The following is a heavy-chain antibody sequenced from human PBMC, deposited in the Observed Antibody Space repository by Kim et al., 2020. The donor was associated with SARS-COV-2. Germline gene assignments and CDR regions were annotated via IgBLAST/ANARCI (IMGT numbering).Heavy chain of an antibody. V-gene: IGHV3-30*07. CDR3: ARENYYDSSGKNDFDY. J-gene: IGHJ4*02. D-gene: IGHD3-22*01. Sequence: VQGRFTISRDNSKNTLYLQMNSLRAEDTAVYYCARENYYDSSGKNDFDYWGQGTLVTVSS.